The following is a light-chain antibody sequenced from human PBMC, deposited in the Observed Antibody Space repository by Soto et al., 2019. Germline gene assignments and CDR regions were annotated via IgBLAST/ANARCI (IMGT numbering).Light chain of an antibody. CDR3: QQYNSYSQT. J-gene: IGKJ2*01. CDR2: KAS. Sequence: DIQMTQSPSTLSASVGDRVTITCRASQSISSWLAWYQQKPGKAPKLLIYKASSLESGVPSRFSGSGSGTEFTLTSSSLHPDDFATYYCQQYNSYSQTFGQGTKLEIK. CDR1: QSISSW. V-gene: IGKV1-5*03.